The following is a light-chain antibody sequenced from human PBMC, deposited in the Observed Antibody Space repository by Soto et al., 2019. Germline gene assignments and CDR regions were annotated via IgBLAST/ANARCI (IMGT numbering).Light chain of an antibody. Sequence: QSGLTYPPSVSETPEQRVTSTCTGSGSNLGAGFNVHWYAHLPVTAPKRLIYGITNRPSGLPDRFSGSKSGTLASLAITGLQFEDEADYYCQSYVGGLSGYVFGTGTQVIVL. CDR1: GSNLGAGFN. CDR2: GIT. CDR3: QSYVGGLSGYV. V-gene: IGLV1-40*01. J-gene: IGLJ1*01.